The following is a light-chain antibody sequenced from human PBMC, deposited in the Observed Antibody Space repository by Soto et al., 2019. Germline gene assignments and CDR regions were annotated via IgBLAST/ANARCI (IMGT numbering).Light chain of an antibody. Sequence: DIQMTQSPSSVSASVGDRVTITCRASQTINTYLNWYQQKPGKAPKLLIYAASSFQSGVPSRFSGSGSGTDFTLTISSLQPEDFATYYCQQSYSVPLTFGGGTKLEIK. V-gene: IGKV1-39*01. CDR3: QQSYSVPLT. J-gene: IGKJ4*01. CDR2: AAS. CDR1: QTINTY.